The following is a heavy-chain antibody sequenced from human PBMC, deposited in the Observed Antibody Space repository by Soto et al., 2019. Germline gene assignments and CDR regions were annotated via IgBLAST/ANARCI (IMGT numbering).Heavy chain of an antibody. J-gene: IGHJ4*02. V-gene: IGHV4-59*01. Sequence: SQTLSLTCTVSGGSISSYYWSWIRQPPGKGLEWIGYIYYSGSTNYNPSLKSRVTISVDTSKNQFSLKLSSVTAADTAVYYCASSDEGSRWYMVPFDYWGQGTLVTVS. CDR2: IYYSGST. D-gene: IGHD6-13*01. CDR3: ASSDEGSRWYMVPFDY. CDR1: GGSISSYY.